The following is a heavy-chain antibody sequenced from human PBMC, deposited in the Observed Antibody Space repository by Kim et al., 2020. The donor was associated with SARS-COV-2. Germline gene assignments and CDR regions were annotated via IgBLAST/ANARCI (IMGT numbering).Heavy chain of an antibody. CDR3: ARTRRDLRYFDPRAFDI. V-gene: IGHV3-33*01. CDR2: IWYDGSNK. Sequence: GGSLRLSCAASGFTFSSYGMHWVRQAPGKGLEWVAVIWYDGSNKYYADSVKGRFTISRDNSKNTLYLQMNSLRAEDTAVYYCARTRRDLRYFDPRAFDIWGQGTMVTVSS. J-gene: IGHJ3*02. CDR1: GFTFSSYG. D-gene: IGHD3-9*01.